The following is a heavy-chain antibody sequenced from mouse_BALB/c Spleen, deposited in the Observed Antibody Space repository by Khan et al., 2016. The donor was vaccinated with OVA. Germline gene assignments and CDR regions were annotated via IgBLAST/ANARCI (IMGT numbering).Heavy chain of an antibody. CDR1: GFTFSTYS. J-gene: IGHJ3*01. Sequence: EVELVESGGDLVRPGGSLKLSCSASGFTFSTYSMSWVRQTPDKRLEWVATISSAGDYTFFPDSVKGRFTISSDNARNTLYLQMSSLRSEDTAMYYCASHLTGLVAYWGQGTLGTVSA. CDR2: ISSAGDYT. CDR3: ASHLTGLVAY. V-gene: IGHV5-6*01. D-gene: IGHD4-1*01.